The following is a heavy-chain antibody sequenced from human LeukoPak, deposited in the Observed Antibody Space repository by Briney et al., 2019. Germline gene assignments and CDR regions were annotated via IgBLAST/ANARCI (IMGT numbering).Heavy chain of an antibody. CDR3: ARWDSSGCLDY. V-gene: IGHV3-11*01. J-gene: IGHJ4*02. D-gene: IGHD3-22*01. CDR2: ISSSGTAI. Sequence: GGSLRLSCAASGLTFSDYYMSWIRQAPGKGLEWVSYISSSGTAIYYADSVKGRFTISRDNAKNSLYLQMNSLRAEDTAVYFCARWDSSGCLDYWGQGTLVTVSS. CDR1: GLTFSDYY.